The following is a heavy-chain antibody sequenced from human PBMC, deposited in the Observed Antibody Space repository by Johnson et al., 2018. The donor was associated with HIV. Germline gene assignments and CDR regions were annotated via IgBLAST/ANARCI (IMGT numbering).Heavy chain of an antibody. CDR1: GFTFSSYV. CDR2: ISNERGDE. V-gene: IGHV3-30*18. J-gene: IGHJ3*02. CDR3: VKVQDEWFRALGAFDI. Sequence: QVQLVESGGGVVQPGRSLRLSCAASGFTFSSYVMHWVRQAPGNGLEWVTVISNERGDEYYADSVRGRFTISRDNSKNTLYLQMNTLRAEDTAVYYCVKVQDEWFRALGAFDIWGQGTMVTVSS. D-gene: IGHD3-10*01.